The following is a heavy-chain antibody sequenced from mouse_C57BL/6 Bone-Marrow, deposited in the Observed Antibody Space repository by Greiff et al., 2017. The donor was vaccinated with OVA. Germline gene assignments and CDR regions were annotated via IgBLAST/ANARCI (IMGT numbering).Heavy chain of an antibody. Sequence: EVKVVESGGDLVKPGGSLKLSCAASGFTFSSYGMSWVRQTPDKRLEWVATISSGGSYTYYQDSVKGRFTISRDNAKNTLYLQMSSLKSEDTAMYYCARHYYGSSYYWGQGTTLTVSS. V-gene: IGHV5-6*01. J-gene: IGHJ2*01. CDR3: ARHYYGSSYY. CDR2: ISSGGSYT. D-gene: IGHD1-1*01. CDR1: GFTFSSYG.